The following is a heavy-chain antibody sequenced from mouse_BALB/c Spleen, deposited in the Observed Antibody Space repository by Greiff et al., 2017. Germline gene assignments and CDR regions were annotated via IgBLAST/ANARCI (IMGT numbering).Heavy chain of an antibody. J-gene: IGHJ2*01. CDR2: IRNKANGYTT. CDR1: GFTFTDYY. CDR3: ARRGWLPYFDY. D-gene: IGHD2-2*01. Sequence: EVKLVESGGGLVQPGGSLRLSCATSGFTFTDYYMSWVRQPPGKALEWLGFIRNKANGYTTEYSASVKGRLTISRDNSQSILYLQMNTLRAEDSATYYCARRGWLPYFDYWGQGTTLTVSS. V-gene: IGHV7-3*02.